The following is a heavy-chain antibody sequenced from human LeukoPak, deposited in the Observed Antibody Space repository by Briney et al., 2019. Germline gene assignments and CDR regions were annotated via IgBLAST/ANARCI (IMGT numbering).Heavy chain of an antibody. D-gene: IGHD3-22*01. CDR3: ARDRYYYDSSGYRIFDY. Sequence: SETLSLTCTVSGGSISSYYWSWIRPPPGKGLEWIGYIYYSGSTSYNPSLKSRVTMSVDTSKNQFSLKLSSVTAADTAVYYCARDRYYYDSSGYRIFDYWGQGTLVTVSS. CDR1: GGSISSYY. CDR2: IYYSGST. V-gene: IGHV4-59*12. J-gene: IGHJ4*02.